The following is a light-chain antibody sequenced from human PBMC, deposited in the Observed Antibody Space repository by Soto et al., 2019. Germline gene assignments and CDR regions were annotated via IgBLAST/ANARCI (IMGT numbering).Light chain of an antibody. Sequence: QPVLTQPPSVSGAPGQRVTISCTGSSSNIGAGYDVHWYQQLPGTAPKLLIYGNSNRPSGVPDRFSGSKSGTSASLVITGLQAEDEADYYCQSYDSSLSAVVFGGGTKLTVL. J-gene: IGLJ2*01. CDR1: SSNIGAGYD. V-gene: IGLV1-40*01. CDR2: GNS. CDR3: QSYDSSLSAVV.